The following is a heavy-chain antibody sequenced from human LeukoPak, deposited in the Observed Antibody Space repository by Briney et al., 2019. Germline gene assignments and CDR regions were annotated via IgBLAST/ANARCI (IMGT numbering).Heavy chain of an antibody. CDR2: INPNSGGT. V-gene: IGHV1-2*02. Sequence: ASVKVSCKASGYTFTGYYMHWVRQAPGQGLAWMGWINPNSGGTNYAQKFQGRVTMTRDTSISTAYMELSRLRSDDTAVYYCARGESIAAAGTRHYWYFDLWGRGTLVTVSS. CDR3: ARGESIAAAGTRHYWYFDL. D-gene: IGHD6-13*01. J-gene: IGHJ2*01. CDR1: GYTFTGYY.